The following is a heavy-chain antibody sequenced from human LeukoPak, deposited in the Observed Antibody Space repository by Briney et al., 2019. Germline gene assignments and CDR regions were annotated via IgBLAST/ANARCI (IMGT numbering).Heavy chain of an antibody. CDR3: ARGRGYCTNGVCHRRFDY. CDR1: GYTFTSYD. Sequence: ASVKVFCKASGYTFTSYDINWVRQATGQGLEWMGWMNPSSANTGYAQKLQGRVTMTRNTSISTAYMELSSLRSEDTAVYYCARGRGYCTNGVCHRRFDYWGQGTLVTVSS. D-gene: IGHD2-8*01. J-gene: IGHJ4*02. CDR2: MNPSSANT. V-gene: IGHV1-8*01.